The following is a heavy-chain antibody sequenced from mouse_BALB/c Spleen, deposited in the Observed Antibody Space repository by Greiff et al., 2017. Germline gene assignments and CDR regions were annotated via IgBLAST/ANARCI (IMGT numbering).Heavy chain of an antibody. D-gene: IGHD1-2*01. CDR3: ASEGYGYAWFAY. Sequence: VQLQQSGPELVKPGASVKISCKASGYAFSSSWMNWVKQRPGQGLEWIGRIYPGDGDTNYNGKFKGKATLTADKSSSTAYMQLSSLTSVDSAVYFCASEGYGYAWFAYWGQGTLVTVSA. V-gene: IGHV1-82*01. CDR1: GYAFSSSW. J-gene: IGHJ3*01. CDR2: IYPGDGDT.